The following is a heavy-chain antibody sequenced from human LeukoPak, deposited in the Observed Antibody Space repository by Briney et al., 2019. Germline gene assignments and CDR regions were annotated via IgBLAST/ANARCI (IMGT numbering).Heavy chain of an antibody. CDR1: GFTFSSYG. CDR3: AKPLVGTRVDAFDI. V-gene: IGHV3-30*02. D-gene: IGHD4-23*01. J-gene: IGHJ3*02. CDR2: IRYDGSNK. Sequence: PGGSLRLSCAASGFTFSSYGMHWVRQAPGKGLEWVAFIRYDGSNKYYADSVKGRFTISRDNSKNTLYLQMDSLRAEDTAVYYCAKPLVGTRVDAFDIWGQGTMVTVSS.